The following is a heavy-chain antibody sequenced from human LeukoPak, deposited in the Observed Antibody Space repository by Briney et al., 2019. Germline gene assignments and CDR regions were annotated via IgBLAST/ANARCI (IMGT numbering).Heavy chain of an antibody. V-gene: IGHV4-61*02. Sequence: SQTLSLTCTVSGGSISSGSYYWSWIRQPAGKGLEWIGRIYTSGSTNYNPSLKSRVTISVDTSKNQFSLKLSSVTAADTAVYHCARDSPITIFGVVIKGCAFDIWGQGTMVTVSS. D-gene: IGHD3-3*01. CDR3: ARDSPITIFGVVIKGCAFDI. J-gene: IGHJ3*02. CDR2: IYTSGST. CDR1: GGSISSGSYY.